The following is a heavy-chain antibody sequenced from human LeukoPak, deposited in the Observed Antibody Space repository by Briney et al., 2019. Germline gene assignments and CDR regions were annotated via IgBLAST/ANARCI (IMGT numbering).Heavy chain of an antibody. Sequence: GGSLRLSCAASGFTFSNFVMHWVRQAPGKGLVWVARIPTDDNPTNYADSVQGRFTISRDNAKNTLYLQMNNLRLEDTAVYYCVRDHHFKIDSWGQGTLVTVSS. CDR1: GFTFSNFV. V-gene: IGHV3-74*01. CDR2: IPTDDNPT. J-gene: IGHJ4*02. CDR3: VRDHHFKIDS.